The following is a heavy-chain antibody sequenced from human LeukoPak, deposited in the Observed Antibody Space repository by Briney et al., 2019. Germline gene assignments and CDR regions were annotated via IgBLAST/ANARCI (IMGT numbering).Heavy chain of an antibody. V-gene: IGHV4-38-2*02. D-gene: IGHD6-13*01. CDR2: IYHSGRT. CDR1: GYSISSGYY. J-gene: IGHJ5*02. CDR3: AREGDGSSVGWFDP. Sequence: SETLSLTRTVSGYSISSGYYWGWIRQPPGKGLEWIGSIYHSGRTYYNPSLKSRVTISVDTSKNQFSLKLNSVTAADTAVYYCAREGDGSSVGWFDPWGQGTLVTVSS.